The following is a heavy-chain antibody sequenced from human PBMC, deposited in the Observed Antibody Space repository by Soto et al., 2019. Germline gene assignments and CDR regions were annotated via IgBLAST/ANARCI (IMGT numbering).Heavy chain of an antibody. D-gene: IGHD5-12*01. CDR2: MNPSTGNT. J-gene: IGHJ5*02. CDR1: GYTFTSYD. CDR3: ARGRIIVAGGFDP. V-gene: IGHV1-8*01. Sequence: QVQLVQSGAEVKKPGASVKVSCKASGYTFTSYDIIWVRQATGQGLEWMGWMNPSTGNTDSAEKFQGRLTMTRTTSISTVYMGLSSLTFEDTAVYYCARGRIIVAGGFDPWGQGTLVTVSS.